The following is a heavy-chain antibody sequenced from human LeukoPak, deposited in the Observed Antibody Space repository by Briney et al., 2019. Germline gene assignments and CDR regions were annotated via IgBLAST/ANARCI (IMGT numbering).Heavy chain of an antibody. CDR2: FYYSGST. V-gene: IGHV4-39*05. CDR3: ATTYAGSGSYSFDY. CDR1: GGSINSSRYY. Sequence: SETPSLTCTVSGGSINSSRYYWGWIRQPPGQGLEWIGSFYYSGSTYYNPSLKSRVLISVDTSKNQFSLKLSSVTAADTAVYYCATTYAGSGSYSFDYWGQGTLVTVSS. J-gene: IGHJ4*02. D-gene: IGHD3-10*01.